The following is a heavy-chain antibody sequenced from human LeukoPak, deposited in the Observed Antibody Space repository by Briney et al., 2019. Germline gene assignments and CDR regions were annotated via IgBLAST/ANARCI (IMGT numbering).Heavy chain of an antibody. D-gene: IGHD6-19*01. CDR1: GDSINSRSYY. V-gene: IGHV4-39*07. Sequence: SETLSLTCAVSGDSINSRSYYWAWIRQPPGKGLEWIGSIYHSESTYYNPSLKSRVTISLDTSKNQFSLKLSSVTAADTAVYYCARDPRIAVAGAYFDYWGQGTLVTVSS. J-gene: IGHJ4*02. CDR2: IYHSEST. CDR3: ARDPRIAVAGAYFDY.